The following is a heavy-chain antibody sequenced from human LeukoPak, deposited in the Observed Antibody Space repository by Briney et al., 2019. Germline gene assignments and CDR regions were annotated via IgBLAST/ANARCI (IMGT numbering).Heavy chain of an antibody. J-gene: IGHJ3*02. CDR3: ATIRLSNAFDM. Sequence: GESLKISCKSFGYSFTSYWIGWVRPMPGKGLEWMGMIYAGDSDTRYSPSFQGQVTMSADKSMSTAYLQWSSLKASDTAMYFCATIRLSNAFDMWGQGTMVTVSS. CDR2: IYAGDSDT. D-gene: IGHD2-2*01. CDR1: GYSFTSYW. V-gene: IGHV5-51*01.